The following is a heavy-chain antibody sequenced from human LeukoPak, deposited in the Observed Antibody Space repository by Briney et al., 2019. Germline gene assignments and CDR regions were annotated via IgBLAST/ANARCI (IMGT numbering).Heavy chain of an antibody. J-gene: IGHJ4*02. Sequence: GGSLRLSCAGSGFVFSSFWMHWVRQAPGEGLEWVADIKEDGSEKYYMDSVKGRFTISRDNAKNSLYLQMNSLKAEDTAVYYCVREDTPATANYWGQGTLVTISS. CDR3: VREDTPATANY. D-gene: IGHD2-21*02. CDR1: GFVFSSFW. V-gene: IGHV3-7*03. CDR2: IKEDGSEK.